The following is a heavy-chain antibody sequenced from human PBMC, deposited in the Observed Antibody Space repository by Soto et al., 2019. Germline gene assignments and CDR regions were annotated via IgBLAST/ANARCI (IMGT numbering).Heavy chain of an antibody. D-gene: IGHD6-25*01. J-gene: IGHJ5*02. CDR1: GFTFSSYA. V-gene: IGHV3-30-3*01. CDR2: ISYDGSNK. CDR3: ARQSGS. Sequence: QVQLVESGGGVVQPGRSLRLSCAASGFTFSSYAMHWVRQAPGKGLEWVAVISYDGSNKYYADSVKGRFTISRDNSKNTLYLQMNSLRAEDTALYYCARQSGSWGQGTLVTVSS.